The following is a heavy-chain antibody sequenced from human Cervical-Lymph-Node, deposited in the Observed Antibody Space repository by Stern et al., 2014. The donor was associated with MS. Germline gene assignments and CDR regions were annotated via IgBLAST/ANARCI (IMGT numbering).Heavy chain of an antibody. V-gene: IGHV4-61*08. J-gene: IGHJ6*02. Sequence: VQLVESGPGLVRPSETLSLTCTASGDSVSSEDYYWSWIRQSPGKDLEWIGYIYYRGRPNYNPSLKSRLTISIDTSKNQFSLKLISGTAADTAVYYCARSGYYGIDVWGQGTTVMVSS. D-gene: IGHD1-26*01. CDR2: IYYRGRP. CDR3: ARSGYYGIDV. CDR1: GDSVSSEDYY.